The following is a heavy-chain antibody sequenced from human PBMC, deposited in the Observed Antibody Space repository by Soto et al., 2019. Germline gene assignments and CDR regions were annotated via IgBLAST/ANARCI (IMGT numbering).Heavy chain of an antibody. J-gene: IGHJ4*02. CDR2: ISAYNGNT. V-gene: IGHV1-18*01. D-gene: IGHD3-3*01. CDR3: ARDPERITIFGVVTDYDY. CDR1: GYTFTRSG. Sequence: ASVKVSCKASGYTFTRSGISLVRQAPGQGHEWMGWISAYNGNTNYVQKFQGRVTMTTDTATSTAYMELRSTSSDDTAVYYCARDPERITIFGVVTDYDYWGQGILVSVSS.